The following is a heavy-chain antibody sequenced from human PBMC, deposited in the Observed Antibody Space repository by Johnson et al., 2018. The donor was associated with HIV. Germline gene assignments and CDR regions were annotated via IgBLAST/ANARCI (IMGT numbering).Heavy chain of an antibody. V-gene: IGHV3-23*04. J-gene: IGHJ3*02. CDR2: ISGSGGST. CDR1: GFTFSSYA. D-gene: IGHD1-26*01. CDR3: AKDMKVGATAGGSFDI. Sequence: EKLVESGGGVVQPGRSLRLSCAASGFTFSSYAMSWVRQAPGKGLEWVSAISGSGGSTYYADSVKGRFTISRDNSKNTLYLQMNSLRAEDTAVYYCAKDMKVGATAGGSFDIWGQGTMVTVSS.